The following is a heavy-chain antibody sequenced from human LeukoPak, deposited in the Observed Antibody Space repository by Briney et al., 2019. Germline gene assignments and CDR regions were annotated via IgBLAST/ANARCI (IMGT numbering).Heavy chain of an antibody. D-gene: IGHD2-2*01. V-gene: IGHV3-23*01. CDR2: ISGSGGST. CDR3: AKVALKYCISTSCLYYFDY. Sequence: GGSLRLSCAASGFTFSSYAMSWVRQAPGKGLEWVSAISGSGGSTYYADSVKGRFTISRDNSKNTLYLQMNSLRAEDTAVYYCAKVALKYCISTSCLYYFDYWGQGTLVTVSS. J-gene: IGHJ4*02. CDR1: GFTFSSYA.